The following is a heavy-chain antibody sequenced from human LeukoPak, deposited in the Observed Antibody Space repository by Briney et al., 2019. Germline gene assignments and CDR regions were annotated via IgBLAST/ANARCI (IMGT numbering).Heavy chain of an antibody. CDR1: GFTFSSYA. CDR2: ISGSDVST. Sequence: GGSLRLSCAASGFTFSSYAMFWVRQAPGKGLEWVSAISGSDVSTYYADSVKGRFTISRDNSKNTLYLQMNSLRAEDTAVYYCAKDHLYSGYDLALGRFDYWGQGTLVTVSS. J-gene: IGHJ4*02. CDR3: AKDHLYSGYDLALGRFDY. D-gene: IGHD5-12*01. V-gene: IGHV3-23*01.